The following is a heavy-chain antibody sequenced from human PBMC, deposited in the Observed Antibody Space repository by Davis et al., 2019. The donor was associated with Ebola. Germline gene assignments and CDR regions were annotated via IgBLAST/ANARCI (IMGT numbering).Heavy chain of an antibody. CDR3: ARGLYPWELDF. CDR2: IYTSGST. Sequence: SETLSLTCTVSGGSIRSGSYYWSWIRQPAGKGLEWIGHIYTSGSTNYSPSLKSRVPISVDTSKNQFSLNLTSVTAADTAVYYCARGLYPWELDFWGQGTLVTVSS. D-gene: IGHD1-1*01. V-gene: IGHV4-61*09. CDR1: GGSIRSGSYY. J-gene: IGHJ4*02.